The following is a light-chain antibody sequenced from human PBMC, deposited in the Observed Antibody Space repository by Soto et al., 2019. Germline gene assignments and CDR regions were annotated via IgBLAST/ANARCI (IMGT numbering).Light chain of an antibody. V-gene: IGKV3-20*01. Sequence: EIVLTQYPGTLSLSPGERATLSCRASQSVSSRNLAWYQQKPGQAPRLLIYGASSRATGIPDRFSGSGSGTDFTLTISRLEPEDFAVYYCQQYGSSSLFGQGTRLEIK. J-gene: IGKJ5*01. CDR1: QSVSSRN. CDR3: QQYGSSSL. CDR2: GAS.